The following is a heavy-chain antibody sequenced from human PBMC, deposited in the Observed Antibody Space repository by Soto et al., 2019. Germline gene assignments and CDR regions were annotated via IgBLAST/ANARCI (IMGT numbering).Heavy chain of an antibody. V-gene: IGHV4-59*01. CDR3: AREAYYYDTNDAFDI. CDR2: IYYSGST. Sequence: SETLSLTCTVSGGSISSYYWSWIRQPPGKGLEWIGYIYYSGSTNYNPSLKSRVTISVDTSKNQFSLKLSSVTAADTAVYYCAREAYYYDTNDAFDIWGQGTMVTVSS. D-gene: IGHD3-22*01. CDR1: GGSISSYY. J-gene: IGHJ3*02.